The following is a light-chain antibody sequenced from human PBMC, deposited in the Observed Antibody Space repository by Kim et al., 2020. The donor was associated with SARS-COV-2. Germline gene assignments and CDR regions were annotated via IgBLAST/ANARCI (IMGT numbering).Light chain of an antibody. CDR2: EID. V-gene: IGLV2-23*02. Sequence: QSITISCTGTRNDVGTYYLVSWFQQHPGKAPNLLIYEIDKRPSGVSDRFSGSKSGNTASLTISGLQTEDEADYHCCSYAGRSSFVCGTGTKVTVL. J-gene: IGLJ1*01. CDR3: CSYAGRSSFV. CDR1: RNDVGTYYL.